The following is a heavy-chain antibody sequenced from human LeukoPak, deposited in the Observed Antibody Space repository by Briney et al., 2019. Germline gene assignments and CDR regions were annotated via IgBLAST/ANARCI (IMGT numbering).Heavy chain of an antibody. CDR2: IDTNSFYI. V-gene: IGHV3-21*01. D-gene: IGHD5-24*01. Sequence: GGSLRLSCEASGFSITGHSMNWVRQAPGKGLEWVASIDTNSFYIYHADAVVGRFTISRDNAKNSLYLQMTSLRAEDTAVYYCARGGYKPPDYWGQGTLVTVSS. J-gene: IGHJ4*02. CDR3: ARGGYKPPDY. CDR1: GFSITGHS.